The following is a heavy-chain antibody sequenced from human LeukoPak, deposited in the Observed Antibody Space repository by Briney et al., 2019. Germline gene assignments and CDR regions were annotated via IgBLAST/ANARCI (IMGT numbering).Heavy chain of an antibody. V-gene: IGHV4-4*09. D-gene: IGHD3-10*01. J-gene: IGHJ3*02. CDR1: GGSITDHF. CDR3: ARRFRTSASGILHHDAYDI. CDR2: IYGSP. Sequence: SETLSLTCTVSGGSITDHFWGWIRHTPGMGLEWIGHIYGSPTYNPSLKSRVTISDDTSENQIFLQMTSVTAADTAIYYCARRFRTSASGILHHDAYDIWGPGTEVIDSS.